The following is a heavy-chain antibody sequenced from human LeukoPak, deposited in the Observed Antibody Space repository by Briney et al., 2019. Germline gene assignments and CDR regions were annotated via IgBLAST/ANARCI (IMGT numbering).Heavy chain of an antibody. Sequence: GGSLRLSCAASGFKFDDYGMSWVRQTPGKGLGWVSGINYNGDIIHYADSVQGRFTISRDNAKNSLSLQMSSLRAEDTALYYCARGWGGTYSIDYWGQGTPVTATS. CDR1: GFKFDDYG. CDR3: ARGWGGTYSIDY. D-gene: IGHD1-26*01. J-gene: IGHJ4*02. V-gene: IGHV3-20*04. CDR2: INYNGDII.